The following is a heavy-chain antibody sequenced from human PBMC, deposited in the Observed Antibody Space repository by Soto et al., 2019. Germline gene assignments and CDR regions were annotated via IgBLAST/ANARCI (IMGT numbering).Heavy chain of an antibody. Sequence: PSETLSLTCTVSGGSSSSSSYYWGWIRQPPGKGLEWIGSIYYSGSTYYNPSLKSRVTISVDTSKNQFSLKLSSVTAADTAVYYCAGYSSGWYRSIDYWGQGTLVTVSS. CDR1: GGSSSSSSYY. CDR2: IYYSGST. V-gene: IGHV4-39*01. J-gene: IGHJ4*02. D-gene: IGHD6-19*01. CDR3: AGYSSGWYRSIDY.